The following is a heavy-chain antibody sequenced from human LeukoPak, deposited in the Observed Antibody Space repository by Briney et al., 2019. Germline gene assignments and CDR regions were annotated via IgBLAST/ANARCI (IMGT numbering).Heavy chain of an antibody. CDR2: IYHSGST. CDR1: GGSISSRNW. CDR3: ARGLSGSYQIDY. Sequence: SETLSLTCTVSGGSISSRNWWSWVRQPPGKGLEWIGEIYHSGSTNYNPSLKTRVTISVDKSKNQFSLKLSSVTAADTAVYYCARGLSGSYQIDYWGQGTLVTVSS. D-gene: IGHD1-26*01. J-gene: IGHJ4*02. V-gene: IGHV4-4*02.